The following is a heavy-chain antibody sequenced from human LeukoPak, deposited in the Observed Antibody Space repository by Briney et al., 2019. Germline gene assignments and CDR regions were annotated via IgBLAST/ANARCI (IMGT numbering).Heavy chain of an antibody. CDR3: ARLPTMIVVELHFDY. V-gene: IGHV4-39*01. D-gene: IGHD3-22*01. CDR1: GGSISSSSSY. CDR2: IYYSGST. J-gene: IGHJ4*02. Sequence: SETLSLTCTVSGGSISSSSSYWGWIRQPPGKGLEWIVSIYYSGSTYYNPSLKSRVTISVDTSKNQFSLKLSSVTAADTAVYYCARLPTMIVVELHFDYWGQGTLVTVSS.